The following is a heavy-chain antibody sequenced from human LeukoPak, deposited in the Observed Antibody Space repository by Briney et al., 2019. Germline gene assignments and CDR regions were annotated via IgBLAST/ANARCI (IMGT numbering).Heavy chain of an antibody. CDR2: INHSGST. CDR3: ARGPSSWETRNYYYYGMDV. J-gene: IGHJ6*04. CDR1: GGSFSGYY. Sequence: SETLFLTCAVYGGSFSGYYWSWIRQPPGKGLEWIGEINHSGSTNYNPSLKSRVTISVDTSKNQFSLKLSSVTAADTAVYYCARGPSSWETRNYYYYGMDVWGKGTTVTVSS. V-gene: IGHV4-34*01. D-gene: IGHD6-13*01.